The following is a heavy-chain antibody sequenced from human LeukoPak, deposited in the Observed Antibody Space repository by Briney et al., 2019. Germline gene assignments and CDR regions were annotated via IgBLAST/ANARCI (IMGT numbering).Heavy chain of an antibody. CDR3: ARDFGYVGGSYRYGLS. CDR2: IYHSGST. J-gene: IGHJ5*02. D-gene: IGHD3-16*02. Sequence: PSETLSLTCTVSNYSISSGYYWGWIRQSPGKGLEWIGNIYHSGSTYYNPSLKSRVTISVDTSKNQFSLKLSSVTAADTAVYYCARDFGYVGGSYRYGLSWGQESLVTVSS. V-gene: IGHV4-38-2*02. CDR1: NYSISSGYY.